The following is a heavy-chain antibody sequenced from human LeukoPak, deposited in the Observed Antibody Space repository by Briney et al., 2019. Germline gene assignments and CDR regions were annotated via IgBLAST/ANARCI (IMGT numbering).Heavy chain of an antibody. V-gene: IGHV3-53*01. CDR3: AGRTAAQDYYMDV. J-gene: IGHJ6*03. CDR1: GFTFDDYG. CDR2: IDSARST. Sequence: GGSLRLSCAASGFTFDDYGMSWVRQTPGKGLEWVSVIDSARSTYYADSVKGRFTISRDNSKNTLYLQMNSLRAEDTAIYYCAGRTAAQDYYMDVWGEGTTVTISS. D-gene: IGHD5-18*01.